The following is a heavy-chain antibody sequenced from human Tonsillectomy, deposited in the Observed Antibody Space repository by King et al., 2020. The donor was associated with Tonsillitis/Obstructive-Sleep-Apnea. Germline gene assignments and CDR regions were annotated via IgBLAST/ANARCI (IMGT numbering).Heavy chain of an antibody. V-gene: IGHV1-18*01. Sequence: QLVQSGAEVKKPGASVKVSCKASGYTFTSYGISCVRQAPGQGLEWMGWISAYNGNTNYAQKLQGRVTMTTDTSTSTAYMELRSLRSDDTAVYYCARGGGDIVVVPAARTWFDPWGQGTLVTVSS. CDR2: ISAYNGNT. D-gene: IGHD2-2*01. CDR1: GYTFTSYG. CDR3: ARGGGDIVVVPAARTWFDP. J-gene: IGHJ5*02.